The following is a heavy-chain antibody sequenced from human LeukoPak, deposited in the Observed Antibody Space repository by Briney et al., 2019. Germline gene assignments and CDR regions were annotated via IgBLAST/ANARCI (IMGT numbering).Heavy chain of an antibody. J-gene: IGHJ4*02. Sequence: SETLSLTCPVSGGSISSSSYYWGWIRQPPGKGLEWIGSIYYSGSTYYNPSLKSRVTISVDTSKNQFSLKLSPVTAADTAVYYCARQFHSYSSGWYFDYWGQGTLVTVSS. CDR1: GGSISSSSYY. CDR3: ARQFHSYSSGWYFDY. V-gene: IGHV4-39*01. CDR2: IYYSGST. D-gene: IGHD6-19*01.